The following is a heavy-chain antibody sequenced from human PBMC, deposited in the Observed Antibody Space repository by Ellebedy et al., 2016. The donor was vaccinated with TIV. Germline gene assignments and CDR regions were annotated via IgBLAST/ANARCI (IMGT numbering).Heavy chain of an antibody. V-gene: IGHV3-33*01. J-gene: IGHJ6*02. CDR1: GFSFNNFG. CDR3: ARDRIYSGYGSDYYGMDV. CDR2: IWHDGSHT. D-gene: IGHD5-12*01. Sequence: GESLKISCAASGFSFNNFGMHWVRQALGKGLEWVAVIWHDGSHTYHADTLRGRFTISRDNAKKTLYLQMNSLRAEDTAVYYCARDRIYSGYGSDYYGMDVWGQGTTVTVSS.